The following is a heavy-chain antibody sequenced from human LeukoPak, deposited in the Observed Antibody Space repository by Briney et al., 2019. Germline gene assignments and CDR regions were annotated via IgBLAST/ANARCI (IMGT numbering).Heavy chain of an antibody. CDR2: IKQDRSEK. J-gene: IGHJ6*04. CDR1: GFTFSSYW. V-gene: IGHV3-7*03. CDR3: ARDQAWFGDGAYYYYYGMDV. Sequence: GGSLRLSCAASGFTFSSYWMSWVRQAPGKGLEWVANIKQDRSEKYYVDSVKGRFTISRDNAKNSLYLQMNSLRAEDTAVYYCARDQAWFGDGAYYYYYGMDVWGKGTTVTVSS. D-gene: IGHD3-10*01.